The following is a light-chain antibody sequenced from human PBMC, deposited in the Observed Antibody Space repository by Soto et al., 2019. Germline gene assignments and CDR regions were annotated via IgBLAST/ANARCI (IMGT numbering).Light chain of an antibody. Sequence: QSVLTQPPSASGTPGQRVTMSCSGSRSNLGRNYVYWYQQFPGTAPKLLIYRNNHRPSGVPDRFSGSKSGTSVSLAISGLRAEDEADYYCASWAGNMTAVVFGGGTKLTVL. CDR3: ASWAGNMTAVV. CDR2: RNN. CDR1: RSNLGRNY. J-gene: IGLJ2*01. V-gene: IGLV1-47*01.